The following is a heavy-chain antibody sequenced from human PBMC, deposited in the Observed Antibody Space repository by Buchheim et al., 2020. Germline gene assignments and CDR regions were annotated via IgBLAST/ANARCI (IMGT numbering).Heavy chain of an antibody. CDR3: ARGPYYNWFDP. D-gene: IGHD2-21*01. V-gene: IGHV1-69*01. CDR2: IIPSLGTA. Sequence: QVQVIQSGAEVKKPGSSVKVSCKTSGGSFSNHAISWMRQAPGQGPEWMGGIIPSLGTANYAQKFQDRVTITADESTTTAYMEMISLRSEDTAVHYCARGPYYNWFDPWGQGTL. J-gene: IGHJ5*02. CDR1: GGSFSNHA.